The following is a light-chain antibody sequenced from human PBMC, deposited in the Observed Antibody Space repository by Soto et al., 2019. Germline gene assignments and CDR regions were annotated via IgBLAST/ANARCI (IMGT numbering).Light chain of an antibody. CDR1: SGHSSYA. V-gene: IGLV4-69*01. Sequence: QPVLTQSPSASASLGASVKLTCTLSSGHSSYAIAWHQQQPEKGPRYLMKLNSDGSHSKGDEIPDRFSGSSSGAERYLTIPGLQAGEEADYSCQPWAPVIKLFGGGPKL. CDR2: LNSDGSH. J-gene: IGLJ3*02. CDR3: QPWAPVIKL.